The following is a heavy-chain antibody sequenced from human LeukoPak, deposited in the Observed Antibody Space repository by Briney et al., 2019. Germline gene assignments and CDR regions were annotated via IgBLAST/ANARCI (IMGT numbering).Heavy chain of an antibody. CDR2: IYYSGST. Sequence: PGGSLRLSCAASGFTFSDYYMSWIRQPPGKGLEWIGYIYYSGSTNYNPSLKSRVTISVDTSKNQFSLKLGSVTAADTAVYYCARGLAVVMDFDYWGQGTLVTVSS. J-gene: IGHJ4*02. CDR3: ARGLAVVMDFDY. CDR1: GFTFSDYY. V-gene: IGHV4-59*01. D-gene: IGHD2-8*01.